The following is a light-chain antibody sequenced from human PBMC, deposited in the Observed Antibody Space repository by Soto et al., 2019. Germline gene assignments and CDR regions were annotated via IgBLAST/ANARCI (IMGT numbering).Light chain of an antibody. V-gene: IGLV2-14*03. J-gene: IGLJ1*01. Sequence: QSALTQPASVSGSPGQSITISCGGTSSDVGAYIYVSWYRQYPGKAPKLIIYEVNNRPSGVSGRFSGSKSDTTAYLTISGLQAEDEADYYCSSYSDSDTKVFGTGTKLTVL. CDR3: SSYSDSDTKV. CDR1: SSDVGAYIY. CDR2: EVN.